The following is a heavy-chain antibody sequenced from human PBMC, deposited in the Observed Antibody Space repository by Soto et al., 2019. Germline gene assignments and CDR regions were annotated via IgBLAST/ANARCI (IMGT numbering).Heavy chain of an antibody. CDR2: ISYDGRNK. CDR3: AKDTATAMTSYYFYGMDV. D-gene: IGHD5-12*01. J-gene: IGHJ6*02. Sequence: QMQLVESGEGGVQPGRSRRVSCEASGFIFSTNGMHWVRQAPAKGLGWVAVISYDGRNKNYADSVRGRFTISRDNSKNTLHLQMNSLRGEDTAVYYCAKDTATAMTSYYFYGMDVWGQGTTVTVSS. V-gene: IGHV3-30*18. CDR1: GFIFSTNG.